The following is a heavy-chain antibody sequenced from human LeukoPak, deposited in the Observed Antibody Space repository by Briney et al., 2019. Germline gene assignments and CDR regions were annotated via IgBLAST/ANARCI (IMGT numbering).Heavy chain of an antibody. CDR1: GFTFSSYA. V-gene: IGHV3-23*01. CDR3: ARDLGQYYDTSDNWFDP. J-gene: IGHJ5*02. CDR2: ISGSGGST. D-gene: IGHD3-22*01. Sequence: GGSLRLSCAASGFTFSSYAMSWVRQAPGKGLEWVSTISGSGGSTYYADSVKGRFTISRDNAKNTLNLQMNSLRAEDTAVYYCARDLGQYYDTSDNWFDPWGQGTLVTVSS.